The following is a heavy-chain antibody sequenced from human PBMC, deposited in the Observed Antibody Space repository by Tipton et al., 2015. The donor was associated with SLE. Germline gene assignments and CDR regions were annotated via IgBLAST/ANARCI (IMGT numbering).Heavy chain of an antibody. CDR2: TNYNAGRT. D-gene: IGHD3-3*01. CDR1: GFTFETYG. CDR3: ARGGYDFLTLDT. V-gene: IGHV3-20*04. Sequence: SLRLSCEASGFTFETYGMNWVRQAPGKGLEWVSFTNYNAGRTGYSDSVKGRFTISRDNAKNSLYLHVTSLRADDTALYYCARGGYDFLTLDTWGLGTMVIVSS. J-gene: IGHJ3*02.